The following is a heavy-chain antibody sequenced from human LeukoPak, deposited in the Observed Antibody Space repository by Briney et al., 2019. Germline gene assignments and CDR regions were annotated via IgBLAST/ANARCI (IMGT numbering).Heavy chain of an antibody. CDR3: AKAPSYYYGSGSYYINY. J-gene: IGHJ4*02. D-gene: IGHD3-10*01. Sequence: GGSLRLSCAASGFRFSNNWMYWVRQAPGKGLVWVSRVNSDASITGYAESVKGRFTISRDNSKNTLYLQMNSLRAEDTAVYYCAKAPSYYYGSGSYYINYWGQGTLVTVSS. CDR1: GFRFSNNW. V-gene: IGHV3-74*01. CDR2: VNSDASIT.